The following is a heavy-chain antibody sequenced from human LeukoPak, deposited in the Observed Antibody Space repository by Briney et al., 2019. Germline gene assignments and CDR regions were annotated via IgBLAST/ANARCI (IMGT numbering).Heavy chain of an antibody. CDR1: GYTFTVYY. V-gene: IGHV1-2*02. CDR3: ARAAAVVLPAATDPFAY. J-gene: IGHJ4*02. Sequence: ASVRVSRKASGYTFTVYYMHCGRQAPEQGLEWMGWINPNRGGTNYTQNFQGRDTITRDTSISTAYMELSRLRSDDTAVYYGARAAAVVLPAATDPFAYWGQGTLVTVSS. CDR2: INPNRGGT. D-gene: IGHD2-2*01.